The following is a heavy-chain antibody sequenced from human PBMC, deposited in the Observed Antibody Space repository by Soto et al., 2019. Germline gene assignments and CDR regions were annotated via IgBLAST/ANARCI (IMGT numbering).Heavy chain of an antibody. CDR3: ASWNDFWSGYYRPRGYYYYIDV. CDR2: ISSSRSYK. J-gene: IGHJ6*03. Sequence: GGSLRLSCAASGFTFSSYSMNWVRQAPGKGLEWVSYISSSRSYKYYADSEKGRFTISRDNAKNSLYLQMNSLRAEDTAVYYCASWNDFWSGYYRPRGYYYYIDVWGKGTTVTVSS. V-gene: IGHV3-21*01. D-gene: IGHD3-3*01. CDR1: GFTFSSYS.